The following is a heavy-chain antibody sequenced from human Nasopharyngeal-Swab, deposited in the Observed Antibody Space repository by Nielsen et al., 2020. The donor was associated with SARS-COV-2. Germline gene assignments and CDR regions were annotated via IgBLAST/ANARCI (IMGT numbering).Heavy chain of an antibody. J-gene: IGHJ4*02. CDR1: GFTFSDYY. CDR3: ARVHYSNVQYYFDY. CDR2: ISSSSSYT. D-gene: IGHD4-11*01. V-gene: IGHV3-11*06. Sequence: SLKISCAASGFTFSDYYISWIRQAPGKGLEWVSYISSSSSYTNYADSVKGRFTISRDNAKNSLYLQMNSLRAEDTAVYYCARVHYSNVQYYFDYWGQGTLVTVSS.